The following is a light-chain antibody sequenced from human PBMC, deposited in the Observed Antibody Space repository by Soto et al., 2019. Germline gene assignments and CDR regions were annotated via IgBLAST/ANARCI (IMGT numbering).Light chain of an antibody. J-gene: IGLJ2*01. V-gene: IGLV2-8*01. Sequence: QSALTQPPSASGSPGQSVTISCTGTSSDVGYYDYVSWYQQHPGKAPKLMIFAVNKRPSGVPDRFSGTRSGNTASLTVSVLQAEHEPTYYCSSHAGMKNYALFGGGTKLTVL. CDR3: SSHAGMKNYAL. CDR1: SSDVGYYDY. CDR2: AVN.